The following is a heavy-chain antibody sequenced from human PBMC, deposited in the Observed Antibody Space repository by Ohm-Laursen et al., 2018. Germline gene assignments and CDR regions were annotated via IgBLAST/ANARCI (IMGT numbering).Heavy chain of an antibody. CDR3: AKDISDSSGYYSSFDY. Sequence: SLRLSCAASGFTFSSYSMNWVRQAPGKGLEWVSSISSSSSYIYYADSVKGRFTISRDNAKNSLYLQMNSLRAEDTALYYCAKDISDSSGYYSSFDYWGQGTLVTVSS. CDR2: ISSSSSYI. J-gene: IGHJ4*02. D-gene: IGHD3-22*01. V-gene: IGHV3-21*04. CDR1: GFTFSSYS.